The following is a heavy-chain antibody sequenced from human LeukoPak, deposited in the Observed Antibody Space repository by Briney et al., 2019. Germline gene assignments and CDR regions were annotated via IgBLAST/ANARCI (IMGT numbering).Heavy chain of an antibody. Sequence: GKSLRLSYTASGFTFSDYGMHWVRQPPGKGLEWVAIIWYDGSNKKYEDSVKGRFTISRDNSKNTLYLQMNSLRAEDTAVHYCARGVDYYENSGTIDYWGQGTLVTVSS. V-gene: IGHV3-33*01. CDR2: IWYDGSNK. J-gene: IGHJ4*02. CDR1: GFTFSDYG. D-gene: IGHD3-22*01. CDR3: ARGVDYYENSGTIDY.